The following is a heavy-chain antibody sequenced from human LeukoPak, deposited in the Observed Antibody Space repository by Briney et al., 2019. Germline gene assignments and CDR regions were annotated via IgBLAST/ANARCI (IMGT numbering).Heavy chain of an antibody. CDR2: IRYDGNNE. J-gene: IGHJ6*02. CDR3: ARDGYCSGGSCYSYYYYGMDV. CDR1: GFIFSSYG. Sequence: PGGSLRLSCAASGFIFSSYGTHWVRQAPGKGLEWVAYIRYDGNNEDYADSVKGRFTISRDNSKNTLYLQMNSLRAEDTAVYYCARDGYCSGGSCYSYYYYGMDVWGQGTTVTVSS. D-gene: IGHD2-15*01. V-gene: IGHV3-30*02.